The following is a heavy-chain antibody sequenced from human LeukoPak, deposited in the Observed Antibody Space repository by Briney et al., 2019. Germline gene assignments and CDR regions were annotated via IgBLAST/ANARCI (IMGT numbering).Heavy chain of an antibody. CDR1: GFTFGDYG. CDR3: ARGTGTTAYFDY. J-gene: IGHJ4*02. V-gene: IGHV3-11*06. CDR2: ISSSSSYT. Sequence: PGGSLRLSCTTSGFTFGDYGMSWFRQAPGKGLEWVSYISSSSSYTKYADSVKGRFTISRDNAKNSLYLQVNSLRAEDTAVYYCARGTGTTAYFDYWGQGTLVTVSS. D-gene: IGHD1-1*01.